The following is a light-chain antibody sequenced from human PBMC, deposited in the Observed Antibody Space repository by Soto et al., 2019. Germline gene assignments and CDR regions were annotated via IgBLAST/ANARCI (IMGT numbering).Light chain of an antibody. Sequence: EIVMTQSPATLSVCLGERATLSCRASQSVSSNLAWYQQKPGQAPRLLIYGASTRATGIPARFSGSGSGTEFTLTISSLQSEDFAVYYCQQYNNWPRTFGQGTKVEIK. V-gene: IGKV3-15*01. CDR1: QSVSSN. CDR3: QQYNNWPRT. J-gene: IGKJ1*01. CDR2: GAS.